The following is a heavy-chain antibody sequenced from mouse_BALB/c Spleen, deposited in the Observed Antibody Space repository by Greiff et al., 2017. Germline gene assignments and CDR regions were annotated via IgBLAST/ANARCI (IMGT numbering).Heavy chain of an antibody. Sequence: QVQLQQSGAELVRPGTSVKVSCKASGYAFTNYLIEWVKQRPGQGLGWIGEIFPGTGTTYYNEKFKGKATLTIDTSSSTAYMQLSSLTSEDSAVYFCARKEGNYWYFDVWGAGTTVTVSS. V-gene: IGHV1S132*01. CDR3: ARKEGNYWYFDV. J-gene: IGHJ1*01. CDR2: IFPGTGTT. CDR1: GYAFTNYL. D-gene: IGHD2-1*01.